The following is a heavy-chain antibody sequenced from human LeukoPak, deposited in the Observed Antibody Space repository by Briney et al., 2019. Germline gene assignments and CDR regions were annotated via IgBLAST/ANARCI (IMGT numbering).Heavy chain of an antibody. D-gene: IGHD3-10*02. Sequence: SQTLSLTCTVSGGSISSGGYYWRWLRQHQGMGLDWFVYIYYSGSTYYNPSRKSRVTISVDTSKNQCSLKLCSLTAADTAVYYCAMSMFLLPPFDCWGQGTLVTGSS. CDR3: AMSMFLLPPFDC. CDR1: GGSISSGGYY. J-gene: IGHJ4*01. CDR2: IYYSGST. V-gene: IGHV4-31*03.